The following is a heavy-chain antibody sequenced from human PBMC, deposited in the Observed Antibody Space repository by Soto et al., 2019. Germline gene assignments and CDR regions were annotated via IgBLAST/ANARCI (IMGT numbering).Heavy chain of an antibody. V-gene: IGHV1-69*13. Sequence: SVKVSCKASGGTFSSYAISWVRQAPGQGLEWMGGIIPIFGTANYAQKFQGRVTITADESTSTAYMELSSLRSEDTAVYYCELTFARPDAFDICGQGTLVTVSS. J-gene: IGHJ3*02. CDR1: GGTFSSYA. CDR3: ELTFARPDAFDI. CDR2: IIPIFGTA. D-gene: IGHD3-9*01.